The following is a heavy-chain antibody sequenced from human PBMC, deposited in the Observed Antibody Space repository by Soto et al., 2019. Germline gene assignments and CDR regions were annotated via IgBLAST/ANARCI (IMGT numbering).Heavy chain of an antibody. CDR1: GGSISSGGYY. D-gene: IGHD1-7*01. Sequence: QVQLQESGPGLVKPSQTLSLTCTVSGGSISSGGYYWSWIRQHPGKGLEWIGYIYYSGSTYYNPSLKNRVTISVDTSKTQYALKLSSVTAADTAVYYCARDRGITGTNVSNWGQGTLVTVSS. V-gene: IGHV4-31*03. J-gene: IGHJ4*02. CDR2: IYYSGST. CDR3: ARDRGITGTNVSN.